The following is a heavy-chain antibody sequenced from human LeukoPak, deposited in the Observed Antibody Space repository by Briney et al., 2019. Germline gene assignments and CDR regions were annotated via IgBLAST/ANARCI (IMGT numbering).Heavy chain of an antibody. CDR3: AKSRLELREFWFDP. D-gene: IGHD1-7*01. J-gene: IGHJ5*02. V-gene: IGHV3-23*01. CDR1: VFTFSSYA. CDR2: ISGSGGST. Sequence: GGSLRLSCAASVFTFSSYAMSWVRQAPGKGLEWVSAISGSGGSTYYADSVKGRFTISRDNSKNTLYLQMNSLRAGDTAVYYCAKSRLELREFWFDPWGQGTLVTVSS.